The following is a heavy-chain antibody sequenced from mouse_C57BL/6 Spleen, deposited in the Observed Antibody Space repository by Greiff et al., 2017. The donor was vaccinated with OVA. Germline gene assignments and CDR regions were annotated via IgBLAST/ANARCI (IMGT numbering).Heavy chain of an antibody. V-gene: IGHV6-6*01. D-gene: IGHD1-1*01. J-gene: IGHJ2*01. Sequence: EVKLQQSGGGLVQPGGSMKLSCAASGFTFSDAWMDWVRQSPEKGLEWVAEIRNKANNHATYYAESVKGRFTISRDDSKSSVYLQMNSLRAEDTGIYYCTRLLLRDYFDYWGQGTTLTVSS. CDR3: TRLLLRDYFDY. CDR1: GFTFSDAW. CDR2: IRNKANNHAT.